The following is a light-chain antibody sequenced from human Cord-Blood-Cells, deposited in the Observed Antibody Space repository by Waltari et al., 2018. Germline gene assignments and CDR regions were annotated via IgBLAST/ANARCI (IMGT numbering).Light chain of an antibody. CDR2: DVS. V-gene: IGLV2-14*01. Sequence: QSALTQPASVSGSPGQSITISCTGTSSAVGGYNYVSWYKQHPGKAPKLMIYDVSNRPSGVSNRFSGSKSGNTASLTISGLQAEDEDDYYCSSYTSSSNVVFGGGTKLTVL. CDR3: SSYTSSSNVV. CDR1: SSAVGGYNY. J-gene: IGLJ2*01.